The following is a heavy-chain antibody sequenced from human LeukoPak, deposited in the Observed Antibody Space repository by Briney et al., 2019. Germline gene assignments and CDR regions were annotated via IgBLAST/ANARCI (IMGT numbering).Heavy chain of an antibody. V-gene: IGHV3-48*04. CDR1: GFSFSSYS. J-gene: IGHJ3*02. CDR2: ISSNSKII. D-gene: IGHD1-26*01. CDR3: ARVSSGIYDAFDI. Sequence: GGSLRLSCAASGFSFSSYSMNWVRQAPGKGLQWTSYISSNSKIIYYADSVKGRFTISRDNARNSLYLQMNNLRAEDTAVYYCARVSSGIYDAFDIWGQGTVVTVSS.